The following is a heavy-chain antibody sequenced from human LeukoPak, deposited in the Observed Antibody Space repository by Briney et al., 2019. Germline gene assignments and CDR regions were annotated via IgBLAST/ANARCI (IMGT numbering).Heavy chain of an antibody. Sequence: SETLSLTCAVSGGSISSGGYSWSWIRQPPGKGLEWIGYIYHSGSTYYNPSLKSRVTISVDRSKNQFSLKLSSVTAADTAVYYCAREGGPSDAFDIWGQRTMVTVSS. V-gene: IGHV4-30-2*01. CDR2: IYHSGST. CDR1: GGSISSGGYS. J-gene: IGHJ3*02. CDR3: AREGGPSDAFDI. D-gene: IGHD1-26*01.